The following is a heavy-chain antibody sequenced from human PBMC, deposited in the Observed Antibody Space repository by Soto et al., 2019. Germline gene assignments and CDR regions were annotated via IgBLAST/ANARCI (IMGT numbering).Heavy chain of an antibody. Sequence: QVQLVESGGGVVQPGRSLRLSCAASGFTFSSYGMHWVRQAPGKGLEWVAVIWYDGSNKYYADSVKGRFTISRDNSKNTLYLQMNSLRAEDTAVYYCAREPLPKLGYCSSTSCSNWFDPWGQGTLVTVSS. CDR3: AREPLPKLGYCSSTSCSNWFDP. CDR2: IWYDGSNK. D-gene: IGHD2-2*01. CDR1: GFTFSSYG. J-gene: IGHJ5*02. V-gene: IGHV3-33*01.